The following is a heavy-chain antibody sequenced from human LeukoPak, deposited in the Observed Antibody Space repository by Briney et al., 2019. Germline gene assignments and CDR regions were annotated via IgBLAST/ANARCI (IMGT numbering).Heavy chain of an antibody. CDR3: ARARCSGGSCYFYYYYYMDI. CDR2: INHSGST. D-gene: IGHD2-15*01. V-gene: IGHV4-34*01. CDR1: GGSFSGYY. Sequence: PSETLSLTCAVYGGSFSGYYWSWIRQPPGKGLEWIGEINHSGSTNYNPSLKSRVTISVDTSKNQFSLKLSSVTAADTAVYYCARARCSGGSCYFYYYYYMDIWGKGTTVTVS. J-gene: IGHJ6*03.